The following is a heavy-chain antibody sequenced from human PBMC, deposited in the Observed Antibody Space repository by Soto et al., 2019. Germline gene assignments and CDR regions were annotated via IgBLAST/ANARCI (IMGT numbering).Heavy chain of an antibody. CDR3: ARDGDTAMSLKSY. CDR1: GGTFSSYA. J-gene: IGHJ4*02. D-gene: IGHD5-18*01. CDR2: IIPIFGTA. Sequence: QVQLVQSGAEVKKPGSSVKVSCKASGGTFSSYAISWVRQAPGQGLEWMGGIIPIFGTANYAQKFQGRVTSTADESTSTAYMERGSLRSEDTAVYYCARDGDTAMSLKSYWGQGTLVTVSS. V-gene: IGHV1-69*01.